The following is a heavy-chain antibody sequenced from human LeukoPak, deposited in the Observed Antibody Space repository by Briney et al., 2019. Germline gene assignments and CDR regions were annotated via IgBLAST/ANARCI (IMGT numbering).Heavy chain of an antibody. CDR2: INPNSGGT. CDR3: ARESEGKVSSPNRIAAAGTCGYLASDY. Sequence: ASVKVSCKASGYTFTGYYMHWVRQAPGQGLEWMGWINPNSGGTNYAQKFQGRVTMTRDTSISTAYMELSRLRSDDTAVYYCARESEGKVSSPNRIAAAGTCGYLASDYWGQGTLVTVSS. CDR1: GYTFTGYY. D-gene: IGHD6-13*01. V-gene: IGHV1-2*02. J-gene: IGHJ4*02.